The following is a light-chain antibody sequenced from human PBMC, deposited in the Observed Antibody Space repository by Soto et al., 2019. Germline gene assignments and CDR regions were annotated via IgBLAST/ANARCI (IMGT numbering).Light chain of an antibody. V-gene: IGKV3-15*01. J-gene: IGKJ1*01. CDR2: GAS. Sequence: EIVMTQSPATLSVSPGERATLSCRASQSVSSNLAWYQQKPGQAPRLLIYGASTRATGIPARFSGSGSGTEFTLTISSLQSEDFAVYYCQQYNNLLTWTFGQGTKV. CDR1: QSVSSN. CDR3: QQYNNLLTWT.